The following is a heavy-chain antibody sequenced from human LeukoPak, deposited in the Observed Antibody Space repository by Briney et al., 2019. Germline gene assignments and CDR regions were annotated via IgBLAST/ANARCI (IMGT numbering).Heavy chain of an antibody. CDR2: IKSDGSST. Sequence: PGGFLRLSCAASGFTFSSYWMHWVRQAPGKGLVWVSLIKSDGSSTNYADSVQGRFTISRDNAKNALYLQMNSLRAEDTAVYYCARDWPTIAAAGTIPEYFQHWGQGTLVTVSS. J-gene: IGHJ1*01. D-gene: IGHD6-13*01. CDR1: GFTFSSYW. V-gene: IGHV3-74*01. CDR3: ARDWPTIAAAGTIPEYFQH.